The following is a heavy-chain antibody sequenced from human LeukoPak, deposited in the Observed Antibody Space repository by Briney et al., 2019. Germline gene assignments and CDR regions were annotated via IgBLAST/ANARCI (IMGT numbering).Heavy chain of an antibody. V-gene: IGHV3-48*04. Sequence: GGSLRLSCAASGFTFSSYSMNWVRQAPGKGLEWVSYISSSSSTIYYADSVKGRFTISRDNAKNSLYLQMNSLRAEDTAVYYCARDQSSSWYEISYYYYYYMDVWGKGTTVTVSS. CDR1: GFTFSSYS. D-gene: IGHD6-13*01. CDR2: ISSSSSTI. J-gene: IGHJ6*03. CDR3: ARDQSSSWYEISYYYYYYMDV.